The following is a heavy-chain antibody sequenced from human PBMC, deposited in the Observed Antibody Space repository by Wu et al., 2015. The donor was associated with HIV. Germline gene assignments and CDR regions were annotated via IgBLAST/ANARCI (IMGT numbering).Heavy chain of an antibody. D-gene: IGHD1-26*01. CDR3: ARDHSNTAWDRPCWWFDP. J-gene: IGHJ5*02. CDR1: GYTFTSNW. Sequence: QVHLVQSGAEVKKPGASVKISCKASGYTFTSNWMHWVRLAPGQGLEWMGIINPKGGSPSYAQKFLDRVTITSDTSTSTFYMEVSSLRSDDTAVYYCARDHSNTAWDRPCWWFDPWGQGTLVTVSS. V-gene: IGHV1-46*01. CDR2: INPKGGSP.